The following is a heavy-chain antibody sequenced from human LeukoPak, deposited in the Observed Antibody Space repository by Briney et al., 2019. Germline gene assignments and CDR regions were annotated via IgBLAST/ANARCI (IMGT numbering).Heavy chain of an antibody. J-gene: IGHJ3*02. CDR3: ARDSIVVVPWDAFDI. CDR1: GGSISSSSYY. CDR2: IYYSGST. Sequence: PSETLSLTCTVSGGSISSSSYYWGWIRQPPGKGLEWIGSIYYSGSTYYNPSLKSRVTMSVDTSKNQSSLKLSSVTAADTAVYYCARDSIVVVPWDAFDIWGQGTMVTVSS. V-gene: IGHV4-39*07. D-gene: IGHD2-2*01.